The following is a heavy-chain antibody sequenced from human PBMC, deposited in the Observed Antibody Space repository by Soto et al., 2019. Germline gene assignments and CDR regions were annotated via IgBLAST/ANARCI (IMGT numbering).Heavy chain of an antibody. CDR1: GFTFSSYG. V-gene: IGHV3-30*18. D-gene: IGHD3-3*01. CDR3: AKGGLRFLEWYYHSGVGWFDP. Sequence: GGSLRLSCAASGFTFSSYGMHWVRQAPGKGLEWVAVISYDGSNKYYADSVKGRFTISRDNSKNTLYLQMNSLRAEDTAVYYCAKGGLRFLEWYYHSGVGWFDPWGQGTLVTVSS. CDR2: ISYDGSNK. J-gene: IGHJ5*02.